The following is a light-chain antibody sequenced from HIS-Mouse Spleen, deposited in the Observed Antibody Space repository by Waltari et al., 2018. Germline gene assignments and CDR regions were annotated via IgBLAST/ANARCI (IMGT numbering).Light chain of an antibody. CDR1: SSNIGSNT. J-gene: IGLJ3*02. CDR3: AAWDDSLNGPV. CDR2: SNS. V-gene: IGLV1-44*01. Sequence: QSVLTQPPSASGTPGQRVTISCSGSSSNIGSNTVNWYQQLPGTAPKLLIYSNSQVPSGVPDRFSGSKSGTSASLAISGLQSEDEADYYCAAWDDSLNGPVFGGGTKLTVL.